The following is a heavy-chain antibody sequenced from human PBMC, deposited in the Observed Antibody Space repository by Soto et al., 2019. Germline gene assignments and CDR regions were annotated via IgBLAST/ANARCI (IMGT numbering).Heavy chain of an antibody. CDR1: GYTFTGYY. J-gene: IGHJ6*01. CDR3: ARDRYYYDSRGYSVVSVYGMDV. Sequence: ASVKVSCKASGYTFTGYYMHWVRQAPGQGLEWMGWINPNSGGTNYAQKFQGRVTMTRDTSISTAYMALSRLRSDDTAVYYCARDRYYYDSRGYSVVSVYGMDVWGQGTTVTVSS. CDR2: INPNSGGT. V-gene: IGHV1-2*02. D-gene: IGHD3-22*01.